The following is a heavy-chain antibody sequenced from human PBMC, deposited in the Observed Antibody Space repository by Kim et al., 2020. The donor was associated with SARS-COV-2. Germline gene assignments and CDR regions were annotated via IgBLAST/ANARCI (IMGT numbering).Heavy chain of an antibody. CDR1: GFTFSDYY. CDR2: ISSSSSYT. CDR3: AREREGIVEMATKGAFDI. J-gene: IGHJ3*02. D-gene: IGHD3-22*01. Sequence: GGSLRLSCAASGFTFSDYYMSWIRQAPGKGLEWVSYISSSSSYTNYADSVKGRFTISRDNAKNSLYLQMNSLRAEDTAVYYCAREREGIVEMATKGAFDIWVHGTMVSASS. V-gene: IGHV3-11*06.